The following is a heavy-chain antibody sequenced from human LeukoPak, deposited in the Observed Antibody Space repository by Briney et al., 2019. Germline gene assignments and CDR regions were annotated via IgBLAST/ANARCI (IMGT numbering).Heavy chain of an antibody. J-gene: IGHJ5*02. Sequence: PSETLSLTCTFSGGSISTYYWSWIRQPPGKGLEWIGYIYYSGSTNYNPSLKSRVTISVDTSKNQFSLKLSSVTAADTAVYYCARQGSGSYFTWGQGTLVTVSS. D-gene: IGHD1-26*01. CDR2: IYYSGST. CDR3: ARQGSGSYFT. CDR1: GGSISTYY. V-gene: IGHV4-59*08.